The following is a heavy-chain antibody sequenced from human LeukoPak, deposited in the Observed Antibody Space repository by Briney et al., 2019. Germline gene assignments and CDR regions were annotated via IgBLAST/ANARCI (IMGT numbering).Heavy chain of an antibody. Sequence: GSLRLSCAASGFTFSSYWMSWVRQAPGKGPEWVANRKQDGSEKYYVDSVKGRFTISRDNAKNSLYLQMNSLRAEDTAVYYCARALALVVTAIQFDYWGQGTLVTVSS. CDR1: GFTFSSYW. CDR2: RKQDGSEK. V-gene: IGHV3-7*01. J-gene: IGHJ4*02. CDR3: ARALALVVTAIQFDY. D-gene: IGHD2-21*02.